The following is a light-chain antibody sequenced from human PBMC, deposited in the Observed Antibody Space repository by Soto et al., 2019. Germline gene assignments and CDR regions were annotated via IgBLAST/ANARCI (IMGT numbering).Light chain of an antibody. Sequence: QSVLAQPASVSGSFGQSITISCSGPNTDLGVYGYVSWYQHHPGKAPKLLIYDVNNRPSGISDRFSGSKFGDTASLTISGLQAEDEADYFCFSKISGFVYGFGTGTKLTVL. CDR3: FSKISGFVYG. J-gene: IGLJ1*01. CDR2: DVN. CDR1: NTDLGVYGY. V-gene: IGLV2-14*01.